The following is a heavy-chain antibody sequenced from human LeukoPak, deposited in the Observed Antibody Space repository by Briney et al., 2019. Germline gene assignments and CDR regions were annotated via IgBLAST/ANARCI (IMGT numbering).Heavy chain of an antibody. D-gene: IGHD2-15*01. J-gene: IGHJ6*04. CDR1: GGSFSAYY. CDR3: ARGGRFAPIVVVVAATQLMDV. Sequence: KPSETLSLTCAVYGGSFSAYYWSWIRQPPGKGLEWIGEINHSGSTNYNPSLKSRVTMSVDTSKNQFSLELNSVTAADTAVYYCARGGRFAPIVVVVAATQLMDVWGKGTTVTVSS. CDR2: INHSGST. V-gene: IGHV4-34*01.